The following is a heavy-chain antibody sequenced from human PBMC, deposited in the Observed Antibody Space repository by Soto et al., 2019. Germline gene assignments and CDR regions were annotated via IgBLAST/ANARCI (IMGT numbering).Heavy chain of an antibody. D-gene: IGHD2-2*01. CDR3: ARDAPEYQLRGGGGWFDP. Sequence: QVQLVQSGAEVKKPGASVKVSCKASGYTFTSYGISWVRQAPGQGLEWMGWISAYNGNTNYAQKLQGRVTMTTDTSTRTAYMGLRSLRSDDTAVYYCARDAPEYQLRGGGGWFDPWGQGTLVTVSS. CDR1: GYTFTSYG. V-gene: IGHV1-18*01. J-gene: IGHJ5*02. CDR2: ISAYNGNT.